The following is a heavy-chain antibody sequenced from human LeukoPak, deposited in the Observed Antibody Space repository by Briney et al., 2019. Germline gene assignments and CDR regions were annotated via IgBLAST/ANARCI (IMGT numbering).Heavy chain of an antibody. CDR1: GYTVTELS. D-gene: IGHD5-12*01. J-gene: IGHJ6*02. Sequence: ASVKVSCKVSGYTVTELSMNWVRQAPGKGLEWMGGFDPEDGETIYAQNFQRRVTITRDTSASTAYMELSSLRSEDTAVYYCASPLPGSHAGYYYGMDVWGQGTTVTVSS. CDR3: ASPLPGSHAGYYYGMDV. V-gene: IGHV1-24*01. CDR2: FDPEDGET.